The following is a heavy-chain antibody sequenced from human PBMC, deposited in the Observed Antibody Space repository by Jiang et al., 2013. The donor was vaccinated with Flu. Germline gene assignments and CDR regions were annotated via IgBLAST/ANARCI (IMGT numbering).Heavy chain of an antibody. CDR1: GGSISSYY. CDR2: IYYSGST. J-gene: IGHJ5*02. D-gene: IGHD3-22*01. Sequence: GSGLVKPSETLSLTCTVSGGSISSYYWSWIRQPPGKGLEWIGYIYYSGSTNYNPSLKSRVTISVDTSKNQFSLKLSSVTAAGTAVYYCARLLLHYYYDSSGLNWFDPWGQGTLVTGLL. V-gene: IGHV4-59*08. CDR3: ARLLLHYYYDSSGLNWFDP.